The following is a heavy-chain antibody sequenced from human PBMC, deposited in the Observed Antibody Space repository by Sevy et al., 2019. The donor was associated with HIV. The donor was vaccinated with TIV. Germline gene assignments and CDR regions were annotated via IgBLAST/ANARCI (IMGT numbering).Heavy chain of an antibody. D-gene: IGHD5-18*01. CDR2: ISSSGSTI. CDR3: ARDNRDTAMVPYFDY. CDR1: GFTFSDYY. J-gene: IGHJ4*02. Sequence: GGSLRLSCAASGFTFSDYYMSWIRQAPGKGLEWVSYISSSGSTIYYADSVKGRFTISRDKAKNSLYLQMNSLRAEDTAVYYCARDNRDTAMVPYFDYWGQGTLVTVSS. V-gene: IGHV3-11*01.